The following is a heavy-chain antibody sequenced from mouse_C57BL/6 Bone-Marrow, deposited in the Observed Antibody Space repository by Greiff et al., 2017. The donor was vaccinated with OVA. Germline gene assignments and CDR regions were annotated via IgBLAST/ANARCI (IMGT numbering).Heavy chain of an antibody. CDR2: IYPGNSDT. CDR3: TRRFYYYGSSYSYAMDY. V-gene: IGHV1-5*01. Sequence: EVMLVESGTVLARPGASVKMSCKTSGYTFTSYWMHWVKQRPGQGLEWIGAIYPGNSDTSYNQKFKGKAKLTAVTSASTAYMELSSLTNEDSAVYYCTRRFYYYGSSYSYAMDYWGQGTSVTVSS. D-gene: IGHD1-1*01. CDR1: GYTFTSYW. J-gene: IGHJ4*01.